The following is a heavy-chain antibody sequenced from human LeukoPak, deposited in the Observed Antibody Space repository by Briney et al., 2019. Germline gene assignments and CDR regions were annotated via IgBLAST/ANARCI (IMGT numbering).Heavy chain of an antibody. Sequence: SETLSLTCSVSGGSISSYYWSWIRQPPGKGLEWIGYIYYSGSTNYNPSLKSRVTISVDTSKNQFSLKLSSVTAADTAVYYCARDGAYNWNQNYYYGMDVWGQGTTVTVSS. J-gene: IGHJ6*02. V-gene: IGHV4-59*01. CDR3: ARDGAYNWNQNYYYGMDV. CDR1: GGSISSYY. D-gene: IGHD1-20*01. CDR2: IYYSGST.